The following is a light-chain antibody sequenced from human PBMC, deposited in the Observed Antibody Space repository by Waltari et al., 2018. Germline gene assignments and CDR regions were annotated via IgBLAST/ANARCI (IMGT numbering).Light chain of an antibody. CDR1: SSDVGSYSL. Sequence: QSALTQPASVSGSPGQSITISCTGTSSDVGSYSLVSWYQQRPGEGPKLMIFEVNKRPSGVSNLFSGYKSDNTASLTISGLQAEDEADYYCCSYASSRTFVLFGGGTKLTVL. CDR3: CSYASSRTFVL. CDR2: EVN. V-gene: IGLV2-23*02. J-gene: IGLJ2*01.